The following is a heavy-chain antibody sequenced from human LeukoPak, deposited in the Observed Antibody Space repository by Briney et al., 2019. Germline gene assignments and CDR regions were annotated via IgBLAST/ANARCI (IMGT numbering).Heavy chain of an antibody. CDR2: IIPIFGTA. CDR1: GGTFSSYA. J-gene: IGHJ6*03. CDR3: ARNRRGDYSQKVYYYYYMDV. V-gene: IGHV1-69*01. Sequence: SVKVSCKASGGTFSSYAISWVRQAPGQGLEWMGGIIPIFGTANYAQKFQGRVTITADESTSTAYMELSSLRSEDTAVYYCARNRRGDYSQKVYYYYYMDVWGKGTTVTVSS. D-gene: IGHD4-11*01.